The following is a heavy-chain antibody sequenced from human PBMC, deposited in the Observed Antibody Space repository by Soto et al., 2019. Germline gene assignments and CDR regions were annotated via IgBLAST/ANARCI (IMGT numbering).Heavy chain of an antibody. Sequence: PSETLSLTCTVSGGSISSGDYYWSWIRQPPGKGLEWIGYIYYSGSTYYNPPLKSRVTISVDTSKNQFSLKLSSVTAADTAVYYCASGGCSGGSCYRTPEWFDPWGQGTLVTVSS. V-gene: IGHV4-30-4*01. CDR3: ASGGCSGGSCYRTPEWFDP. CDR2: IYYSGST. D-gene: IGHD2-15*01. CDR1: GGSISSGDYY. J-gene: IGHJ5*02.